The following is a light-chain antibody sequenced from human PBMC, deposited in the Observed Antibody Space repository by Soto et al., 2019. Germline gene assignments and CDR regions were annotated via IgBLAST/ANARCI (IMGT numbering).Light chain of an antibody. CDR2: DAS. Sequence: EIVLTQSTATLSLSPGERATLSCRASQRVRSYLAWYQQRSGQAPRLLMYDASNRAPGIPARFSGSGSGTDFTLTISILEPEDFALYYCQQRSNWPLTFGGGTKVEI. J-gene: IGKJ4*01. CDR3: QQRSNWPLT. CDR1: QRVRSY. V-gene: IGKV3-11*01.